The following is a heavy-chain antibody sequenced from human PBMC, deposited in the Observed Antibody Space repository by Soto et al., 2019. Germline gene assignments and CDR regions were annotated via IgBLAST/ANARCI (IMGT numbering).Heavy chain of an antibody. Sequence: QVQLVESGGGVVQPGRSLRLSCAASGFTFSSYAMHWVRQAPGKGLEWVAVISYDGSNKYYADSVKGRFTISRDNSKNTLYLQMNSLRAEDTAVYYCARARYCSSTSCYRRAVGYYYGMDVWGQGTTVTVSS. V-gene: IGHV3-30-3*01. J-gene: IGHJ6*02. CDR3: ARARYCSSTSCYRRAVGYYYGMDV. D-gene: IGHD2-2*01. CDR1: GFTFSSYA. CDR2: ISYDGSNK.